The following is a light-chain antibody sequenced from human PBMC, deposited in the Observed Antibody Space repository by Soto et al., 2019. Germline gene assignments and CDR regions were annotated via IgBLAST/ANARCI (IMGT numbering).Light chain of an antibody. J-gene: IGKJ5*01. Sequence: EIVMTQSPATLAVSPGERSTLSCMAIQIVSSNLAWYQQKPVQAPRLLIYGASTRATGIPARFSGSGSGTEFTLTISSLQSEDFAVYYCQQYNNWPPITVGQGTRLEIK. CDR3: QQYNNWPPIT. CDR1: QIVSSN. CDR2: GAS. V-gene: IGKV3-15*01.